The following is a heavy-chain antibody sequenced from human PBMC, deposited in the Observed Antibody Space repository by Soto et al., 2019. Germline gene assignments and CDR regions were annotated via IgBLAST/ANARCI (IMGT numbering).Heavy chain of an antibody. V-gene: IGHV3-11*06. J-gene: IGHJ4*02. CDR2: ISSSSSYT. D-gene: IGHD3-10*01. Sequence: GALRLSCAASGFTFSDYYMSWIRQAPGKGLEWVSYISSSSSYTNYADSVKGRFTISRDNAKNSLYLQMNSLRAEDTAVYYCAGLLWFGEPHWGQGTLVTVSS. CDR1: GFTFSDYY. CDR3: AGLLWFGEPH.